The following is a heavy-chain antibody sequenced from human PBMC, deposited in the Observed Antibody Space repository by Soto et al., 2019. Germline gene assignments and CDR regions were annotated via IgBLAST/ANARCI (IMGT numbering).Heavy chain of an antibody. D-gene: IGHD6-19*01. J-gene: IGHJ4*02. V-gene: IGHV1-46*01. CDR3: ARPNFSSGWVVSYDY. CDR1: GYTFTSYY. CDR2: INPSGGST. Sequence: ASEKVSCKASGYTFTSYYMHWVRQAPGQGLEWMGIINPSGGSTSYAQKFQGRVTMTRDTSTSTVYMELSSLRSEDTAVYYCARPNFSSGWVVSYDYWGQGTLVTVSS.